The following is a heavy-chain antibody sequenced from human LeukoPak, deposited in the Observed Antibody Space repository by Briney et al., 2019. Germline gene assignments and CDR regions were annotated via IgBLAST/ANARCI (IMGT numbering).Heavy chain of an antibody. CDR2: IRGDNGNT. D-gene: IGHD3-9*01. Sequence: ASVKVSCKTSGYTFNSYGISWVRQAPGQGLEWVGWIRGDNGNTNYAQKLQGRVTMTTDTSTSTAYMELRSLGSDETAVYYCARVDLLTGYYFFDYWGQGTLVTVSS. V-gene: IGHV1-18*01. J-gene: IGHJ4*02. CDR1: GYTFNSYG. CDR3: ARVDLLTGYYFFDY.